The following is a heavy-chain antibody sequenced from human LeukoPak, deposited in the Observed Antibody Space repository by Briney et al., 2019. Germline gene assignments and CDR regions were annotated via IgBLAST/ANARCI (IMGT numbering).Heavy chain of an antibody. CDR3: ARDSERIGYSYGGPNWFDP. Sequence: PSETLSLTCSVSGASISSGSYYWGWIRQPPGKGLEWIGSIYYSGSTYYNQSPKSRVTMSVDTSKNQFSLKLSSVTAADTAVYYCARDSERIGYSYGGPNWFDPWGQGTLVTVSS. V-gene: IGHV4-39*07. J-gene: IGHJ5*02. CDR2: IYYSGST. CDR1: GASISSGSYY. D-gene: IGHD5-18*01.